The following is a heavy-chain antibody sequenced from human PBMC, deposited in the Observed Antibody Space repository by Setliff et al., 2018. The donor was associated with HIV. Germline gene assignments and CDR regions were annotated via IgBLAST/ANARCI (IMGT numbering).Heavy chain of an antibody. V-gene: IGHV4-39*07. CDR3: ARGGAVSADFDS. J-gene: IGHJ4*02. Sequence: TLSLTCTVSGGSIRTGAYYWGWIRQPPGKGLEWIGSIYYDGRTFYKPSLESRLTISVDTSKNQFSLRLNSVTAADTAVYFCARGGAVSADFDSWGQGTLVTV. CDR2: IYYDGRT. CDR1: GGSIRTGAYY. D-gene: IGHD3-16*01.